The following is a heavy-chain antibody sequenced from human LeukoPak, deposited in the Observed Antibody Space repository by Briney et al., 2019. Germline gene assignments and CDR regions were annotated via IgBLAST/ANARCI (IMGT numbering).Heavy chain of an antibody. CDR3: ARDPDAGTTDY. CDR2: INEDGNEK. V-gene: IGHV3-7*01. D-gene: IGHD1-7*01. Sequence: PGGSLRLSCAPSGFTFSRNWMSCVRQSPGKGLEWVANINEDGNEKYYVDSVAGRFTISRDNAKNSLYLQMNSLRAEDTAVYYCARDPDAGTTDYWGQGTLVTVSS. J-gene: IGHJ4*02. CDR1: GFTFSRNW.